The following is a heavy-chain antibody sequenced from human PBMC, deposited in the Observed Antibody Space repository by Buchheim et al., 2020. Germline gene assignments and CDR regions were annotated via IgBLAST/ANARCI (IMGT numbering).Heavy chain of an antibody. V-gene: IGHV1-2*04. D-gene: IGHD2-15*01. CDR3: ARGPFGCSGGSCYDDAFDI. CDR2: INPNSGGT. Sequence: QVQLVQSGAEVKKPGASVKVSCKASGYTFTGYYMHWVRQAPGQGLEWMGWINPNSGGTNYAQKFQGWVTMTRGTSLRTAYMELSRLRSDDTAVYYCARGPFGCSGGSCYDDAFDIWGQGT. J-gene: IGHJ3*02. CDR1: GYTFTGYY.